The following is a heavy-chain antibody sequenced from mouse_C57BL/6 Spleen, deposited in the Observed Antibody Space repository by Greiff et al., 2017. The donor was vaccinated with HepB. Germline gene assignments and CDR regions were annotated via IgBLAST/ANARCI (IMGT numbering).Heavy chain of an antibody. D-gene: IGHD2-4*01. CDR1: GYNFTSYW. Sequence: VQLQQPGAELVMPGASVKLSCKASGYNFTSYWMHWVKQRPGQGLEWIGEIDPSDSYTNYNQKFKGKSTLTVDKSSSTAYMQLSSLTSEDSAVYYCARRSDYLFFDYWGQGTTLTVSS. V-gene: IGHV1-69*01. CDR3: ARRSDYLFFDY. CDR2: IDPSDSYT. J-gene: IGHJ2*01.